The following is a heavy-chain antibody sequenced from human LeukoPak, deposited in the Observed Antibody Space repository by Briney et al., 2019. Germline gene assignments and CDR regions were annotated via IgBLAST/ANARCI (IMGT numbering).Heavy chain of an antibody. J-gene: IGHJ4*02. CDR3: AGYCSGGSCYADY. V-gene: IGHV4-39*07. CDR2: IYYSGST. CDR1: GGSISSSSYY. Sequence: SETLSLTCTVSGGSISSSSYYWGWIRQPPGKGLEWIGSIYYSGSTYYNPSLKSRVTISVDTSKNQFSLKLSSVTAADTAVYYCAGYCSGGSCYADYWGQGTLVTVSS. D-gene: IGHD2-15*01.